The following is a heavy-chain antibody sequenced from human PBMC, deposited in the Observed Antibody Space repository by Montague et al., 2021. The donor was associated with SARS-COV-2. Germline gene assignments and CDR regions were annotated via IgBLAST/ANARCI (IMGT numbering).Heavy chain of an antibody. CDR3: ASDGTAADWFDP. J-gene: IGHJ5*02. V-gene: IGHV4-31*03. D-gene: IGHD1-26*01. Sequence: TLSLTCTVSGGSIRSENYYWSWIRQHPGKGLEWIGYIHYSGSTNYNPSPNIRVSISVDTSKNQFSLKLRSVPAADTAVYSCASDGTAADWFDPWGQGTLITVSS. CDR1: GGSIRSENYY. CDR2: IHYSGST.